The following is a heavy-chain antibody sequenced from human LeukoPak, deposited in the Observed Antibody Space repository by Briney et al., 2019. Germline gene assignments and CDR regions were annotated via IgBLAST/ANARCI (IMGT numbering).Heavy chain of an antibody. Sequence: GGSLRLSCAASGFAFSTYWMHWVRQAPGKGLVWVSRINSGGDSITYADSVKGRFTISRDNAKNTLYLQMNSLRAEDTAVYYCAKSLMVLDAFDIWGQGTMVTVSS. CDR1: GFAFSTYW. V-gene: IGHV3-74*03. CDR2: INSGGDSI. J-gene: IGHJ3*02. D-gene: IGHD4/OR15-4a*01. CDR3: AKSLMVLDAFDI.